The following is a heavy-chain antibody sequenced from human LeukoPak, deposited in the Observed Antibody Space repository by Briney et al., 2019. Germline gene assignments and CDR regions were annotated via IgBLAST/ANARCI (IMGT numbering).Heavy chain of an antibody. CDR2: IFYRGST. CDR3: ASVRSGSYRFDY. CDR1: GDSISSYY. Sequence: SETLSLTCTVSGDSISSYYWSWIRQSPGKGLEWLGYIFYRGSTKYNPSLESRVTISVDTSKNQFSLKLSSVTAADTAVYYCASVRSGSYRFDYWGQGTLVTVSS. J-gene: IGHJ4*02. D-gene: IGHD1-26*01. V-gene: IGHV4-59*01.